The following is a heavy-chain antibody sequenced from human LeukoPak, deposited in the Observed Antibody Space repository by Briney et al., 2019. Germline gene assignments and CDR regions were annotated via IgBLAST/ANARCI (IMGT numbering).Heavy chain of an antibody. J-gene: IGHJ4*02. V-gene: IGHV4-4*02. Sequence: PSETLSLTCAVSAGSISSSNWWTWVRQPPGRGLEWIGEIYHNGSTNYNPSLKSRVTISVDTSKNQFSLKLSSVTAADTAVYYCARVPMVRGVISLHFDYWGQGTLVTVSS. D-gene: IGHD3-10*01. CDR3: ARVPMVRGVISLHFDY. CDR1: AGSISSSNW. CDR2: IYHNGST.